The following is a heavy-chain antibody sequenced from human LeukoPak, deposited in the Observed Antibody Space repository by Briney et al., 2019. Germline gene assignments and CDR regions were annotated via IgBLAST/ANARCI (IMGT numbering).Heavy chain of an antibody. CDR1: GGSISSYY. D-gene: IGHD3-9*01. CDR2: IYYSGST. J-gene: IGHJ6*03. V-gene: IGHV4-59*01. CDR3: ARDSQHYNILTGYDSYYYMDV. Sequence: SETLSLTCTVSGGSISSYYWSWIRQPPGKGLEWIGYIYYSGSTNYNPSLKSRVTISVDTSKNQFSLKLRSVTAADTAVYYCARDSQHYNILTGYDSYYYMDVWGKGTTVTVSS.